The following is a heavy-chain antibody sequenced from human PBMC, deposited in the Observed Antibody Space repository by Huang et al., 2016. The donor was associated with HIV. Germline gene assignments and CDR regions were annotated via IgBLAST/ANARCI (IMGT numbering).Heavy chain of an antibody. CDR1: GGSISSSSYY. J-gene: IGHJ5*02. CDR2: ISHSGYT. D-gene: IGHD6-13*01. CDR3: AAHGRIVGIPAAPLRFDP. Sequence: QLQLQESGPGLVKPSETLSLTCTVSGGSISSSSYYWGWIRQPPGKGLEWIGSISHSGYTYYNPSLKSRVTISVDTSRTQFSLKLSSVTAADTAVYYCAAHGRIVGIPAAPLRFDPWGQGTLVTVSS. V-gene: IGHV4-39*01.